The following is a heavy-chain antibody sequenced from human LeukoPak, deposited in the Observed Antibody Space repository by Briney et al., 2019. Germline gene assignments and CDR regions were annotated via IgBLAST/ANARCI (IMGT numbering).Heavy chain of an antibody. D-gene: IGHD4-11*01. CDR1: GGTFISNA. CDR2: IIPIFGIT. J-gene: IGHJ5*02. CDR3: ASGRMTTETTYCFDP. Sequence: GSSVKVSCKASGGTFISNAITWVRQAPGQGLEWMGRIIPIFGITGYAQKFQGRVTITADKSTSTAYMEFSSLRSEDTAVYYCASGRMTTETTYCFDPWGQGTLITVSS. V-gene: IGHV1-69*04.